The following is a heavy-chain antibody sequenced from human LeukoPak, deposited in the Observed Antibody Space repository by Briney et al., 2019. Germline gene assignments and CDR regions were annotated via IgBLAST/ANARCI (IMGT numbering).Heavy chain of an antibody. J-gene: IGHJ4*02. V-gene: IGHV1-46*01. CDR3: ARGPTDMDFDY. CDR2: INPSDGTT. CDR1: GYTFTKSDY. Sequence: GASVKVSCKSSGYTFTKSDYIRWVRQAPGQGLEWMGIINPSDGTTFYAQKFQGRVTLTRDTSTNTVFMELSSLRSDDTAVFYCARGPTDMDFDYWGQGSLVTVSS.